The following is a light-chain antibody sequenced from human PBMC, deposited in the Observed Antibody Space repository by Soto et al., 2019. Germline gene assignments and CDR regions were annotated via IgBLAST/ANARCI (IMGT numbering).Light chain of an antibody. V-gene: IGKV1-17*01. CDR2: LAS. CDR3: LQHNSYSRT. J-gene: IGKJ3*01. Sequence: DVQMTQSPSSLSASVRDRVTITCRASQGIRNDLGWYQQRPRKAPKRLIYLASSLQSGLPSRFRGSGSGTEFTLTISSLQLEDFATYYCLQHNSYSRTLGPGTKVDLK. CDR1: QGIRND.